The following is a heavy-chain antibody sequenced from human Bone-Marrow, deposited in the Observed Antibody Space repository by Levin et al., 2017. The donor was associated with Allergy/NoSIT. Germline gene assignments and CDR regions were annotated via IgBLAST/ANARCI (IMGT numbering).Heavy chain of an antibody. CDR3: ATEASTVEEAAFEI. D-gene: IGHD2-21*01. J-gene: IGHJ3*02. CDR1: GGSINSGDYY. V-gene: IGHV4-30-4*01. CDR2: IYYSGCT. Sequence: LRLSCAVSGGSINSGDYYWTWIRQPPGKGLEWIGDIYYSGCTHYNPSLKSRVTISLDKSKNQFSLKLNSVTAAETAVYYCATEASTVEEAAFEIWGQGTMVTVSS.